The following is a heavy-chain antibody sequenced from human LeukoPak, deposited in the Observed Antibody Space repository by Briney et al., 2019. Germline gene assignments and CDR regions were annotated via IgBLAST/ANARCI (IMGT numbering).Heavy chain of an antibody. V-gene: IGHV4-59*12. Sequence: SETLSLTCTVSGGSISSYYWSWIRQPPGKGLEWIGYIYHSGSTYYNPSLKSRVTISVDRSKNQFSLKLSSVTAADTAVYYCARYGMGATPLFDYWGQGTLVTVSS. CDR3: ARYGMGATPLFDY. CDR1: GGSISSYY. D-gene: IGHD1-26*01. CDR2: IYHSGST. J-gene: IGHJ4*02.